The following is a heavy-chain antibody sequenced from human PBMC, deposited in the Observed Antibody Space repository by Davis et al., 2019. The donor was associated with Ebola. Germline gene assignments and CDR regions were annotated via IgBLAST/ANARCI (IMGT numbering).Heavy chain of an antibody. V-gene: IGHV4-34*01. D-gene: IGHD3-3*01. CDR2: INHSGST. CDR1: GGSFSGYY. J-gene: IGHJ4*02. Sequence: PSETLSLTCAVYGGSFSGYYWSWIRQPPGKGLEWIGEINHSGSTNYNPSLKSRVTISVDTSKNQFSLKLSSVTAADTAVYYCARGLWSGYPYYFDYWGQGTLVTVSS. CDR3: ARGLWSGYPYYFDY.